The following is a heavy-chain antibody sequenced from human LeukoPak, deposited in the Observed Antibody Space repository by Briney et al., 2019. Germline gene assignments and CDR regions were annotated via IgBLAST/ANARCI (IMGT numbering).Heavy chain of an antibody. CDR3: ARGPYYDSSGYYLNY. V-gene: IGHV4-34*01. CDR1: GGSFSGYY. J-gene: IGHJ4*02. CDR2: INHSGGT. Sequence: PSETLSLTCAVYGGSFSGYYWSWIRQPPGKGLEWIGEINHSGGTNYNPSLKSRVTISVDTSKNRFSLKLSSVTAADTAVYYCARGPYYDSSGYYLNYWGQGTLVTVSS. D-gene: IGHD3-22*01.